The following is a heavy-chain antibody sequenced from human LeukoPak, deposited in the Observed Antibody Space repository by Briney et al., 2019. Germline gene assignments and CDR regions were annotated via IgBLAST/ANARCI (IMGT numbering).Heavy chain of an antibody. CDR3: ARGDYDSSGYYYPFDY. Sequence: SETLSLTCTVSGGPVSSGSYYWSWIRQPPGKGLEWIGYIYYSGSTNYNPSLKSRVTISVDTSKNQFSLKLSSVTAADTAVYYCARGDYDSSGYYYPFDYWGQGTLVTVSS. CDR1: GGPVSSGSYY. V-gene: IGHV4-61*01. J-gene: IGHJ4*02. D-gene: IGHD3-22*01. CDR2: IYYSGST.